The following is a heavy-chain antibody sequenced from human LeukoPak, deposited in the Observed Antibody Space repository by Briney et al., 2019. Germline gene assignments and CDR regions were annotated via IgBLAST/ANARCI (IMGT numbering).Heavy chain of an antibody. CDR1: GGSISSGNFY. J-gene: IGHJ4*02. V-gene: IGHV4-39*07. D-gene: IGHD4-17*01. CDR2: LYYSGST. Sequence: KPSETLSLTCPVSGGSISSGNFYWGWIRQPPGKGLEWIGSLYYSGSTYYKLSLKSRVTISVDTSKNQFSLKLNSVTAADTAVYYCARGGPYGDYGLWGQGTLVTVSS. CDR3: ARGGPYGDYGL.